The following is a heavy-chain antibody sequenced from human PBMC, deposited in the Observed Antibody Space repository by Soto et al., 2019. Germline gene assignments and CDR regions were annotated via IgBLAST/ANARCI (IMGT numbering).Heavy chain of an antibody. CDR1: GFTLTSSA. J-gene: IGHJ4*02. CDR3: AVDYPRRGVSMYYYAY. CDR2: IVVGSGNT. D-gene: IGHD3-3*02. V-gene: IGHV1-58*01. Sequence: SVKVSCKASGFTLTSSAVQWVRQARGQRLEWIGWIVVGSGNTNYAQKFQERVTITRDMSTSTAYMELSSLRSEDTAVYYCAVDYPRRGVSMYYYAYWGRRTLVIVSS.